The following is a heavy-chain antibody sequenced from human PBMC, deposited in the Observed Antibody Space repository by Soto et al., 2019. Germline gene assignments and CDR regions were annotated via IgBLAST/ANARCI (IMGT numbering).Heavy chain of an antibody. D-gene: IGHD3-9*01. Sequence: SVKVSCTASGYTLTGYYMHWVRQAPGQGLEWMGWINPNSGGTNYAQKFQGWVTMTRDTSISTAYMELSRLRSDDTAVYYCARGRRYFDWLPHHDAFDIWGQGTMVTVSS. V-gene: IGHV1-2*04. CDR3: ARGRRYFDWLPHHDAFDI. CDR1: GYTLTGYY. CDR2: INPNSGGT. J-gene: IGHJ3*02.